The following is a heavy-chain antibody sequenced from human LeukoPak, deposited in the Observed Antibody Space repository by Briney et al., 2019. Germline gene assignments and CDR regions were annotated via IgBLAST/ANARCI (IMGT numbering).Heavy chain of an antibody. D-gene: IGHD4-23*01. Sequence: PGGSLRLSGAASGFTFSSYAMSWVRKAPGKGLEWVSAISGSGGSTYYADSVKGRFTVSRDNSKNTLYLQMNSLRAEDTAVYYCAKDLFGGNPDGWFDPWGQGTLVTVSS. CDR1: GFTFSSYA. J-gene: IGHJ5*02. CDR2: ISGSGGST. CDR3: AKDLFGGNPDGWFDP. V-gene: IGHV3-23*01.